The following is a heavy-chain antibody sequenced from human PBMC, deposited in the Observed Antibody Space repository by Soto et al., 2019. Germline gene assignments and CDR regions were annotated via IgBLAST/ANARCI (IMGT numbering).Heavy chain of an antibody. CDR1: GYTLTELS. J-gene: IGHJ4*02. V-gene: IGHV1-24*01. CDR3: ATDRSSSWYYFDY. CDR2: FDPEDGET. D-gene: IGHD6-13*01. Sequence: ASLKVSCKVSGYTLTELSMHWVRQAPGKGLEWMGGFDPEDGETIYAQKFQGRVTMTEETSTDTAYMELSSLRSEDTAVYYCATDRSSSWYYFDYWGQGTLVTVS.